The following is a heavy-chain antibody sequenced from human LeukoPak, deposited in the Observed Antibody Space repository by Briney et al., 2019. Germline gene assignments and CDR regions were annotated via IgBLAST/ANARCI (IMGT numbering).Heavy chain of an antibody. CDR1: GFTFSTYA. J-gene: IGHJ4*02. V-gene: IGHV3-23*01. D-gene: IGHD1-26*01. CDR2: LISTGGGT. Sequence: SGGSLRLSCAASGFTFSTYAMNWVRQAPGKGLEWVSTLISTGGGTYYADSVKGRFTISRDNSKNTLYLQINSLRAEDTAIYYCAQAGPKVAWELLPYFDSWGQGTLVTVSS. CDR3: AQAGPKVAWELLPYFDS.